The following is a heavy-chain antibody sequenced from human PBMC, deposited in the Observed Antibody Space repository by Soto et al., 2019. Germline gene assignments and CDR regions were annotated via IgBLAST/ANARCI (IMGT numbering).Heavy chain of an antibody. V-gene: IGHV3-23*01. CDR3: AGLTGIPEIAPLEEDN. CDR2: ISGSGGRT. CDR1: GFIFDTYA. J-gene: IGHJ4*02. Sequence: GGSLILSCAASGFIFDTYAMAWVRQAPGKGLECVSKISGSGGRTYYADSVQGRFAISRDNSKNTLYLQMHGLRGEDTAVYYCAGLTGIPEIAPLEEDNWGQGTLVT. D-gene: IGHD1-1*01.